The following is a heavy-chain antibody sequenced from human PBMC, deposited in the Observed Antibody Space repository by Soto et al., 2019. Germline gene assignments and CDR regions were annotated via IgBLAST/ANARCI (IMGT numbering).Heavy chain of an antibody. CDR1: GYSFSTYW. D-gene: IGHD1-1*01. CDR3: ARYGTTGTTLWLDP. J-gene: IGHJ5*01. V-gene: IGHV5-51*01. CDR2: IYPGDSDT. Sequence: PGESLKIPCKASGYSFSTYWIAWVRQMTGKGLEWMGIIYPGDSDTRYSPSFQGQVTISADKSINTAYLQWSSLRASDNAMYYCARYGTTGTTLWLDPWGQGTLVTVSS.